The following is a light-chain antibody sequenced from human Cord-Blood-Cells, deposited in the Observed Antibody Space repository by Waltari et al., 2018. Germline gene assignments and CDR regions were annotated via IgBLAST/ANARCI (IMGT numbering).Light chain of an antibody. CDR1: SSDVGGYYY. V-gene: IGLV2-11*01. CDR2: DVR. CDR3: CSYAGSYVV. J-gene: IGLJ2*01. Sequence: QSALTQPRSVSGSPGQSVTIPCTGTSSDVGGYYYVSWYHQHPGKAPKLMIYDVRKRPSGVPDRFSGSKSGNTASLTISGLQAEDEADYYCCSYAGSYVVFGGGTKLTVL.